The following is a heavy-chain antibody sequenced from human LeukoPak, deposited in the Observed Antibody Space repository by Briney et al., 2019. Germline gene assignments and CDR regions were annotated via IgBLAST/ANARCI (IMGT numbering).Heavy chain of an antibody. J-gene: IGHJ6*03. CDR1: GRSISSYY. D-gene: IGHD2-15*01. Sequence: SETLSLTCTVSGRSISSYYWSWVRQPPGKGLEWIGYIYYSGSTNYNPSLKSPVTISVDTSMNQFSLKLSSVTAADKAVYYCARYACECSSGSCFPVRGYMDVWGKGTTVTVSS. CDR2: IYYSGST. CDR3: ARYACECSSGSCFPVRGYMDV. V-gene: IGHV4-59*01.